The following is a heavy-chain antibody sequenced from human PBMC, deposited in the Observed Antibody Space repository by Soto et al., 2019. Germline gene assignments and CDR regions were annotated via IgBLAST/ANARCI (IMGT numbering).Heavy chain of an antibody. J-gene: IGHJ4*02. CDR2: ISYDGSNK. CDR1: GFTFSSYA. V-gene: IGHV3-30-3*01. CDR3: ASYSSGWYY. D-gene: IGHD6-13*01. Sequence: GGSLRLSCAASGFTFSSYAMHWVRQAPGKGLEWVAVISYDGSNKYYADSVKGRFTISRDNSKNTLYLQMNSLRSEDTAVYYCASYSSGWYYWGQGTLVTVSS.